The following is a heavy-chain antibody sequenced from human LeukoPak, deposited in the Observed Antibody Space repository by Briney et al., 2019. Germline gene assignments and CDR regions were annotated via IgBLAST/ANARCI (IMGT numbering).Heavy chain of an antibody. CDR2: ISAYNGNT. CDR3: ARDYYDSSGYAEYFQH. J-gene: IGHJ1*01. V-gene: IGHV1-18*01. Sequence: GASVKVSCKASGGTFSSYAISWVRQAPGQGLEWMGWISAYNGNTNYAQKLQGRVTMTTDTSTSTAYMELRSLRSDDTAVYYCARDYYDSSGYAEYFQHWGQGTLVTVSS. CDR1: GGTFSSYA. D-gene: IGHD3-22*01.